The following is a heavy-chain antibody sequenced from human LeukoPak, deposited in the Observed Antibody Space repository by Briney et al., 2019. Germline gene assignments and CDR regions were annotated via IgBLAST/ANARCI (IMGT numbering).Heavy chain of an antibody. Sequence: PSETLSLTCAVYGGSFSGYYWSWIRQPPGKGLEWIGEVNHSGSTNYNPSLKSRVTISVDTSKNQFSLKLSSVTAADTAAYYCAREGTVSFFDYWGQGTLVTVSS. CDR1: GGSFSGYY. D-gene: IGHD1-7*01. CDR2: VNHSGST. J-gene: IGHJ4*02. V-gene: IGHV4-34*01. CDR3: AREGTVSFFDY.